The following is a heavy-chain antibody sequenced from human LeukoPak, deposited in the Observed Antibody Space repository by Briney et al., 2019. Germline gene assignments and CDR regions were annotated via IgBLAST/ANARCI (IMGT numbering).Heavy chain of an antibody. Sequence: ASVKVSCKASGYTFTSYAMHWVRQAPGQRLEWMGWINAGNGNTKYSQKFQGRVTITRDTSASTAYMELSSLRSEDTAVYYCARDCSSTSCYIACDIWGQGTMVTVSS. CDR1: GYTFTSYA. CDR3: ARDCSSTSCYIACDI. J-gene: IGHJ3*02. V-gene: IGHV1-3*01. CDR2: INAGNGNT. D-gene: IGHD2-2*02.